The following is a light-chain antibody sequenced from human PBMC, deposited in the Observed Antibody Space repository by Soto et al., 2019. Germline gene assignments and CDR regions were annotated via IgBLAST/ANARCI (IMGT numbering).Light chain of an antibody. CDR1: SSNIGSNT. J-gene: IGLJ1*01. V-gene: IGLV1-44*01. CDR2: SNN. CDR3: AAWHDSLNAYV. Sequence: QSVLTQPPSASGTPGQRVTISCSGSSSNIGSNTVNWYQQLPGTAPKLLIYSNNQRPSGVPDRFSGSKSGTSASLAISGLQSEYEADYYCAAWHDSLNAYVFGTGTKVTVL.